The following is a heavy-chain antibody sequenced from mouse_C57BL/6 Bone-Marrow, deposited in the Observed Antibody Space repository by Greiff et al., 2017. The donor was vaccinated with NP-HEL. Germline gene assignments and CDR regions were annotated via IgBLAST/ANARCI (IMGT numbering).Heavy chain of an antibody. V-gene: IGHV14-4*01. Sequence: VQLQQSGAELVRPGASVKLSCTASGFNIKDDYMHWVKQRPEQGLEWIGWIDPENGDTEYASKFQGKATITADTSSNTAYLQLSSRTSEDTAVYYCTRAYDYDWYFDVWGTGTTVTVSS. J-gene: IGHJ1*03. D-gene: IGHD2-4*01. CDR3: TRAYDYDWYFDV. CDR2: IDPENGDT. CDR1: GFNIKDDY.